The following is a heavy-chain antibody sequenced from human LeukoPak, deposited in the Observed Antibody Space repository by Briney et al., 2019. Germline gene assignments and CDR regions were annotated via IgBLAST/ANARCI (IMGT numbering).Heavy chain of an antibody. CDR1: GYSISSGYY. D-gene: IGHD3-22*01. V-gene: IGHV4-38-2*01. CDR2: IYHSGST. CDR3: ATQSGDYDISGPTFSLDY. Sequence: SETLSLTCAVSGYSISSGYYWGWIRQPPGKGLEWIGSIYHSGSTYYNPSLKSRVTISVDTSKNQFSLKLSSVTAADTAVYYCATQSGDYDISGPTFSLDYWGQGTLVTVSS. J-gene: IGHJ4*02.